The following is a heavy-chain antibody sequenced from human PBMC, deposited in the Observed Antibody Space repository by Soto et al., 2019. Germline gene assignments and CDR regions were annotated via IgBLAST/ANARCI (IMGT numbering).Heavy chain of an antibody. D-gene: IGHD3-16*01. Sequence: QVQLVQSGAEVKKSGASVKVSCKASRYTFISYDINWVRQATGQGLEWMGWMNPNSGNTGYAQKFQGRITMTRNTSTNTAYMERSSLRSEDTAVYYCARGQEVWWNAGPLGLHGLDVWGQGTTVTVSS. V-gene: IGHV1-8*01. CDR2: MNPNSGNT. CDR3: ARGQEVWWNAGPLGLHGLDV. CDR1: RYTFISYD. J-gene: IGHJ6*02.